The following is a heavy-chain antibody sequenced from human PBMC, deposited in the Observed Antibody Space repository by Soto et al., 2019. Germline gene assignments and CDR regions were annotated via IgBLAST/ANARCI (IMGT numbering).Heavy chain of an antibody. V-gene: IGHV3-30*18. CDR1: GFTFSSYG. Sequence: QVQLVESGGGVVQPGRSLRLSCAASGFTFSSYGMHWVRQAPGKGLEWVAVISYDGSNKYYADSVKGRFTISRDNSKNTLYLQMNSLRAEDTAVYYCAKEGTYCSGGSCYQDNWFDSWGQGTLVTVSS. J-gene: IGHJ5*01. CDR2: ISYDGSNK. D-gene: IGHD2-15*01. CDR3: AKEGTYCSGGSCYQDNWFDS.